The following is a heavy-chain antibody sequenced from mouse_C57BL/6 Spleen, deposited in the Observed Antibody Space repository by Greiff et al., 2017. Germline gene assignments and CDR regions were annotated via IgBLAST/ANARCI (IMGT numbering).Heavy chain of an antibody. J-gene: IGHJ2*01. CDR3: ARFTTVVADY. Sequence: QVQLQQPGAELVKPGASVKLSCKASGYTFTSYWMQWVKQRPGQGLEWIGEIDPSDSYTNYNQKFKGKATLTVDPSSSTAYMQLSSLTSEASAVYYCARFTTVVADYWGQGTTLTVSS. D-gene: IGHD1-1*01. V-gene: IGHV1-50*01. CDR1: GYTFTSYW. CDR2: IDPSDSYT.